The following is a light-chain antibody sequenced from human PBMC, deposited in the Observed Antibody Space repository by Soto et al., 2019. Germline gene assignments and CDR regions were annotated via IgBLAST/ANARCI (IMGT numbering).Light chain of an antibody. CDR1: SSDIGSYDY. CDR2: DVS. Sequence: QSALTQPRSVSGSPGQSVTISCTGTSSDIGSYDYVSWYQHHPGKAPKLMVYDVSQRPSGVPDRFSGSKSGNTASLTISGLKAEDEADYYCCSYAGTYTFWVFGGGTKLTVL. V-gene: IGLV2-11*01. CDR3: CSYAGTYTFWV. J-gene: IGLJ3*02.